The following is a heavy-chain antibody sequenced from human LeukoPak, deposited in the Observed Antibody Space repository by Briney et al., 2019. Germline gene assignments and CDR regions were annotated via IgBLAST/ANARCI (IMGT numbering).Heavy chain of an antibody. CDR1: GGSISIYY. V-gene: IGHV4-59*01. Sequence: PSETLSLTCTVAGGSISIYYWSWLRQPPGKGLEWIGYIYYSGSTNYNPSLKSRVTISVDTSTNQFSLKLSSVTAADTAVYYCAREGVIFDYWGQGTLVTVSS. J-gene: IGHJ4*02. D-gene: IGHD3-10*01. CDR3: AREGVIFDY. CDR2: IYYSGST.